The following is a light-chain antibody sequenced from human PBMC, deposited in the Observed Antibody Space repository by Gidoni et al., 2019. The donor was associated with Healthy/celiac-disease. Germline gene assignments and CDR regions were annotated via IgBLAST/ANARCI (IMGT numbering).Light chain of an antibody. Sequence: DIQMSQSPSPLSASVGDRVTITCRASPSISSYLNWYQQKPGKAPKLLIYAASSLQSGVPSRFSGSGSGTDFTLTISSLQPEDFATYYCQQSYSTPQTFGQGTKLEIK. CDR3: QQSYSTPQT. CDR2: AAS. CDR1: PSISSY. J-gene: IGKJ2*01. V-gene: IGKV1-39*01.